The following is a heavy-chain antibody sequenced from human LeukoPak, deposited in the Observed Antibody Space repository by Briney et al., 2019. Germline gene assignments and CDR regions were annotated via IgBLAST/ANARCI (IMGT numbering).Heavy chain of an antibody. Sequence: KPSETLSLTCTVSGGSISSYYWSWIRQPPGKGLEWIGYIYYSGSPNYTPSLKSRVTISLDTSKNQFSLKLSSVTAADTAVYYCAREREWIQLPAMRSYYYMDVWGKGTTVTVSS. J-gene: IGHJ6*03. D-gene: IGHD5-18*01. CDR3: AREREWIQLPAMRSYYYMDV. V-gene: IGHV4-59*01. CDR1: GGSISSYY. CDR2: IYYSGSP.